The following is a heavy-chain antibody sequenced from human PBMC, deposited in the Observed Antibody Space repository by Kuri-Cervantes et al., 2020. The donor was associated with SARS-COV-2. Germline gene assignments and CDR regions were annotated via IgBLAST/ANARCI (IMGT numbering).Heavy chain of an antibody. CDR3: AKDHGPYSRATAYYGMDV. V-gene: IGHV3-30*18. D-gene: IGHD6-13*01. CDR2: ISFDESDK. Sequence: GGSLRLSCAASGFTVSTYRMHWVRQAPGKGLEWVSVISFDESDKSYVDSVKGRFTISRDNSKSTLYLQMNSLRAEDTAVYYCAKDHGPYSRATAYYGMDVWGQGTTVTVSS. CDR1: GFTVSTYR. J-gene: IGHJ6*02.